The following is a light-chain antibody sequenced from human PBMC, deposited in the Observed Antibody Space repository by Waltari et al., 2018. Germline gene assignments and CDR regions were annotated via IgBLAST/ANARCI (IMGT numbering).Light chain of an antibody. CDR2: DAS. CDR3: QHRNTGLT. V-gene: IGKV3-11*01. J-gene: IGKJ4*01. CDR1: QRLGIY. Sequence: EIVLTQSPVTLSLSPGDTATLSCRASQRLGIYLAWDQPKPGQAPRLLINDASNRAAGIPPRFSGGGSGTDFTLTISGFEPEDFAVYYCQHRNTGLTFGGGTKVEIE.